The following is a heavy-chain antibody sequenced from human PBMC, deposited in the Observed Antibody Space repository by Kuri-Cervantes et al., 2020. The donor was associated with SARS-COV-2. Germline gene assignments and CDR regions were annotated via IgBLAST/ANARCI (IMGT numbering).Heavy chain of an antibody. V-gene: IGHV3-30*02. D-gene: IGHD4-17*01. CDR3: VKDWRADYGDDY. CDR2: VPRDESYR. J-gene: IGHJ4*02. Sequence: LSLTCAPSGFTFSSYGMHWVRQAPGKGLGWAAFVPRDESYRFYADSVKGRFSISRDNSKNTLYLQMNNLRPEDTAVYYCVKDWRADYGDDYWGQGILVTVSS. CDR1: GFTFSSYG.